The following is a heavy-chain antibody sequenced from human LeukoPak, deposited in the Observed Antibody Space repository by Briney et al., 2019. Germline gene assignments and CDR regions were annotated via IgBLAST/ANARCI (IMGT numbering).Heavy chain of an antibody. J-gene: IGHJ3*02. V-gene: IGHV1-69*06. D-gene: IGHD5-18*01. Sequence: GASVKVSCKASGGTFSSYAISWVRQAPGQGLEWMGGIIPIFGTANYAQKFQGRVTITADKSTSTAYMELSSLRSEDTAVYYCARGGWDSYGYEVADAFDIWGQGTMVTVSS. CDR1: GGTFSSYA. CDR3: ARGGWDSYGYEVADAFDI. CDR2: IIPIFGTA.